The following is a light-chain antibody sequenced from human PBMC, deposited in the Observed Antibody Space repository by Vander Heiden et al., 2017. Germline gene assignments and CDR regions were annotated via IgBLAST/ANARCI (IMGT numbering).Light chain of an antibody. Sequence: EIVLTQSPGPLSLSPGERATLSCRASQGISSSYLAWYQQKPGQAPRLLIYGASIRATGIPDRFSGIGSGTDFTLTISRLEPGDSEVYYCQHYSNAPPFTFGPGTKVDIK. J-gene: IGKJ3*01. CDR1: QGISSSY. CDR3: QHYSNAPPFT. V-gene: IGKV3-20*01. CDR2: GAS.